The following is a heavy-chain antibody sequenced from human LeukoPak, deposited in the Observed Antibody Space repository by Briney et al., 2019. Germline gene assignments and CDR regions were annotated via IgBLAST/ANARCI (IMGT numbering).Heavy chain of an antibody. CDR1: EFSVGSNY. Sequence: PGGSLRLSCAASEFSVGSNYMTWVRQAPGKGLEWVSLIYSGGSTYYADSVKGRFTISRDNSKNTLYLQMNSLRPEDTAVYYCTKGRHDSSGYNDYWGQGTLVTVSS. CDR3: TKGRHDSSGYNDY. V-gene: IGHV3-66*01. J-gene: IGHJ4*02. CDR2: IYSGGST. D-gene: IGHD3-22*01.